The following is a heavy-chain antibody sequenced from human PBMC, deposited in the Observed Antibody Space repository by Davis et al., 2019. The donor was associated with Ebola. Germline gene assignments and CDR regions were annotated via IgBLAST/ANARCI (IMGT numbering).Heavy chain of an antibody. D-gene: IGHD3-10*01. CDR1: GFTFSSYA. CDR2: ISYDGSNK. Sequence: GGSLRLSCAASGFTFSSYAMHWVRQAPGKGLEWVAVISYDGSNKYYADSVRGRFTISRANYMNTLYLQMNSLRTEDTAVYYCARVTGSIYYYYYGMDVWGKGTTVTVSS. J-gene: IGHJ6*04. CDR3: ARVTGSIYYYYYGMDV. V-gene: IGHV3-30*04.